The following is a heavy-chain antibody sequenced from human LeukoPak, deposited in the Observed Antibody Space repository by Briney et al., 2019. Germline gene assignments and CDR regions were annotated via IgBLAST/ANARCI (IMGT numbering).Heavy chain of an antibody. V-gene: IGHV4-59*01. Sequence: SETLSLTCTVSGGSISSYYWSGLRQPPGKGLEWIGYIYYSGSTNYNPSLKSRVTISVDTSKNQFSLKLSSVTAADTAVYYCARVRRYYDSSGYYVFDYWGQGTLVTVSS. D-gene: IGHD3-22*01. CDR2: IYYSGST. J-gene: IGHJ4*02. CDR1: GGSISSYY. CDR3: ARVRRYYDSSGYYVFDY.